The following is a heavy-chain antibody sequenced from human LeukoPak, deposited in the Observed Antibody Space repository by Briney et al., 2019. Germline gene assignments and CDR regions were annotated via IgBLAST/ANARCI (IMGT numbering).Heavy chain of an antibody. D-gene: IGHD6-19*01. Sequence: SETLSLTCTLSGGSISSYYWSWIRQPAGKGLEWIGRIHTSGSTNYNPSLKSRVTMSVDTSKNQFSLKLSSVTAADTAVYYCARENSSGWYRGYYYYMDVWGKGTTVTVSS. CDR2: IHTSGST. CDR1: GGSISSYY. J-gene: IGHJ6*03. V-gene: IGHV4-4*07. CDR3: ARENSSGWYRGYYYYMDV.